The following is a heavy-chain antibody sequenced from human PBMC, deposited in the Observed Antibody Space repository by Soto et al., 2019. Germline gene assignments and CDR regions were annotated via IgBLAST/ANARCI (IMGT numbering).Heavy chain of an antibody. V-gene: IGHV3-7*04. D-gene: IGHD5-12*01. Sequence: EVQLVESGGTLVQPGGSLRHSCVVSGFTFDNYWMSWVRQAPGKGLEWVANIKHDGSEKYYLDSVMGRFTISRDDAKNSLYLQMSSLRVEDTAMYYCARYSGNDCIDYWGQGTLFTVSS. J-gene: IGHJ4*02. CDR2: IKHDGSEK. CDR3: ARYSGNDCIDY. CDR1: GFTFDNYW.